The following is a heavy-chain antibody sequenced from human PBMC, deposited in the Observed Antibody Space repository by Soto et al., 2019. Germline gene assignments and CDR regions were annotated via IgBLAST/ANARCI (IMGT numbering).Heavy chain of an antibody. D-gene: IGHD2-15*01. Sequence: ASETLSLTCAVSGGSISSSNWWSWVRPPPGKGLEWIGEIYHSGSTNYNPSLKSRVTISVDKSKNQFSLKLSSVTAADTAVYYCARAGRGYCSGGSCYSGLHGMDVWGQGTTVTVSS. CDR2: IYHSGST. CDR1: GGSISSSNW. J-gene: IGHJ6*02. V-gene: IGHV4-4*02. CDR3: ARAGRGYCSGGSCYSGLHGMDV.